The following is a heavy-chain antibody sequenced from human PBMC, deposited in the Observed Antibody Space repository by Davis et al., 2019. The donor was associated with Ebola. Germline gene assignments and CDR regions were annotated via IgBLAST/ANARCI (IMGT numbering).Heavy chain of an antibody. Sequence: MPSETLSLTCAVYGGSFSGYYWSWIRQPPGKGLEWIGEINHSGSTNYNPSLKSRVTISVDTSKNQFSLKLSSVTAADTAVYYCASYANYYGSGTRAAFDYWGQGTLVTVSS. CDR2: INHSGST. V-gene: IGHV4-34*01. D-gene: IGHD3-10*01. J-gene: IGHJ4*02. CDR3: ASYANYYGSGTRAAFDY. CDR1: GGSFSGYY.